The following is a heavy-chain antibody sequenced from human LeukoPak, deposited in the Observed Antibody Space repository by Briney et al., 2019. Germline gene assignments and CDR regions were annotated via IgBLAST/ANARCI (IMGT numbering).Heavy chain of an antibody. CDR3: ARDGEDTAMVRGYYYGMDV. D-gene: IGHD5-18*01. Sequence: GGSLRLSCAASGFTFSSYAMHWVRQAPGKGLEWVAVISYDGSNKYYADSVKGRFTISRDNSKNTLYLQMNSLRAEDTAVYYCARDGEDTAMVRGYYYGMDVWGQGTTVTVSS. CDR2: ISYDGSNK. J-gene: IGHJ6*02. CDR1: GFTFSSYA. V-gene: IGHV3-30-3*01.